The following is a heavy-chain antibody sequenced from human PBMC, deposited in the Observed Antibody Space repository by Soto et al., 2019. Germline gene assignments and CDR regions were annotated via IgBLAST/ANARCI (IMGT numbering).Heavy chain of an antibody. CDR1: GYSFTSYG. CDR2: ISPYNGRA. CDR3: GRCRTGSYAIDV. V-gene: IGHV1-18*01. J-gene: IGHJ6*02. Sequence: ASVKVSCKASGYSFTSYGIGWVRQVPGQGPEWRGWISPYNGRANYAQSVKGRVVMTTDISTNTVYLELRSLRSDDSAIYYCGRCRTGSYAIDVWGQGTTVAVSS. D-gene: IGHD5-18*01.